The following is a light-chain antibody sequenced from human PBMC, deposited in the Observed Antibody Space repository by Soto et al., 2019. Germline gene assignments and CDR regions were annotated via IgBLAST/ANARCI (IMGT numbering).Light chain of an antibody. J-gene: IGKJ1*01. Sequence: IQMAHSPSTFSGSVGGIATMTFRAVHSIRYGLAWFQQEPGKAPRLLIYEASRLESGVPSRISGSGSGTEFTLTISRLQPDDFATYYCQQYTNYPWTFGQGPKVQIK. CDR3: QQYTNYPWT. CDR2: EAS. CDR1: HSIRYG. V-gene: IGKV1-5*03.